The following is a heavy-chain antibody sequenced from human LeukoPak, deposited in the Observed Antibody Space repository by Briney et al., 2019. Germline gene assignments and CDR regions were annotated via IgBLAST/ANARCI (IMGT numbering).Heavy chain of an antibody. CDR2: ISGSGGST. V-gene: IGHV3-23*01. CDR1: GFTFSDYY. D-gene: IGHD4-17*01. J-gene: IGHJ6*02. Sequence: GGSLRLSCAASGFTFSDYYMSWTRQAPGKGLEWVSAISGSGGSTYYADSVKGRFTISRDNSKNTLYLQMNSLRAEDTAVYYCAGGDYGDYPTYYYYGMDVWGQGTTVTVSS. CDR3: AGGDYGDYPTYYYYGMDV.